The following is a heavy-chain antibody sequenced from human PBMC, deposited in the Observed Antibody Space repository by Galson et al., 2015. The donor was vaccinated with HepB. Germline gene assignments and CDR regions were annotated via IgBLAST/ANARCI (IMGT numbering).Heavy chain of an antibody. CDR3: AEDQNDILTGYYLNFDY. CDR2: IRYDGSNK. CDR1: GFTFSSYG. D-gene: IGHD3-9*01. V-gene: IGHV3-30*02. J-gene: IGHJ4*02. Sequence: SLRLSCAASGFTFSSYGMHWVRQAPGKGLEWVAFIRYDGSNKYYADSVKGRFTISRDNSKNTLYLQMNSLRAEDTAVYYCAEDQNDILTGYYLNFDYWGQGTLVTVSS.